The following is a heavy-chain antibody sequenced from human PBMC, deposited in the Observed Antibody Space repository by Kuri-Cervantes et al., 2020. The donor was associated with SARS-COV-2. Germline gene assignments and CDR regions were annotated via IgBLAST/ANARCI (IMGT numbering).Heavy chain of an antibody. Sequence: GSLRLSCAVYGGSFSGYYWSWIRQPPGKGLEWIGEINHSGSTNYNPSLKSRVTISVDTSKNQFSLKLSSVTAADTAVYYCARDKLLSVAGQLHYYGMDVWGQGTTVTVSS. V-gene: IGHV4-34*01. CDR2: INHSGST. D-gene: IGHD6-19*01. CDR3: ARDKLLSVAGQLHYYGMDV. CDR1: GGSFSGYY. J-gene: IGHJ6*02.